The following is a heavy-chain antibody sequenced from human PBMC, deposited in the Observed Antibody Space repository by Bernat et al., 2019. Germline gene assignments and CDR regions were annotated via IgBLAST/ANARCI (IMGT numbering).Heavy chain of an antibody. CDR3: AREGGVKLPTYYYYMDV. J-gene: IGHJ6*03. V-gene: IGHV3-74*01. CDR2: INSDGSST. D-gene: IGHD4-23*01. CDR1: GFTFSSYW. Sequence: EVQLVESGGGLVQLGGSLRLSCAAPGFTFSSYWMHWVRQAPGKGLVGVSRINSDGSSTSYADSVKGRFTISRDNAKNTLYLQMNSLRAEDTAVYYCAREGGVKLPTYYYYMDVWGKGTTVTVSS.